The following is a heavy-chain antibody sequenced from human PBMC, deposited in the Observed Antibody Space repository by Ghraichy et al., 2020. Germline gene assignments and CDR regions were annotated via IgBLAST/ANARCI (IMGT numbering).Heavy chain of an antibody. D-gene: IGHD3-10*01. Sequence: LSLTCVASGFRFSTYWMSWVRQAPGKGLEWVANIKEDGSEKYYVDSLKGRFTISRDNANNSLYLQMNSLRAEDTAVYYCARGASGSGSYPTFDYWGQGALVTVSS. J-gene: IGHJ4*02. V-gene: IGHV3-7*01. CDR3: ARGASGSGSYPTFDY. CDR1: GFRFSTYW. CDR2: IKEDGSEK.